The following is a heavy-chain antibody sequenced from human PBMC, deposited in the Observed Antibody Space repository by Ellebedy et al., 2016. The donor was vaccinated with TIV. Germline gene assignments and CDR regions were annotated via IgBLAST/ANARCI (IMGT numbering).Heavy chain of an antibody. Sequence: PGGSLRLSCAASELTVSSNFMTWVRQAPGKGLEWVSVIYAVGTVYYADSVKGRFAISRDNSKNTLYLQMNSLRAEDTAVYFCARLNRAYNWFDPWGQGTLVTVSS. V-gene: IGHV3-53*01. CDR2: IYAVGTV. CDR3: ARLNRAYNWFDP. J-gene: IGHJ5*02. D-gene: IGHD1-14*01. CDR1: ELTVSSNF.